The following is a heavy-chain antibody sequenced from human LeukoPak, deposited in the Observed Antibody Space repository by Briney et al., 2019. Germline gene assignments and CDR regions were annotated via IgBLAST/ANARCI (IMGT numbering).Heavy chain of an antibody. J-gene: IGHJ6*02. Sequence: SVMVSCTASGGTFSSYAISWVRQAPGQGLEWMGGIIPIFGTANYAQKLQGRVTITADESTSTAYMELSSLRSEDTAVYYCARVGYCGGDCYPYGMDVWGQGTTVTVSS. V-gene: IGHV1-69*13. CDR1: GGTFSSYA. CDR3: ARVGYCGGDCYPYGMDV. CDR2: IIPIFGTA. D-gene: IGHD2-21*02.